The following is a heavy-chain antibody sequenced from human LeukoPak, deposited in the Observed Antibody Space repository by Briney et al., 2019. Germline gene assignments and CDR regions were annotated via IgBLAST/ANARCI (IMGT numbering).Heavy chain of an antibody. J-gene: IGHJ6*02. D-gene: IGHD3-3*01. CDR2: MNPNSGNT. V-gene: IGHV1-8*01. Sequence: ASVKVSCKASGYTFTSYDINWVRHATGQGLEWMGWMNPNSGNTGYAQKFQGRVTMTRNTSISTAYMELSSLRSEDTAVYYCARGSFWSGYYPRWSYYGMDVWGQGTTVTVSS. CDR3: ARGSFWSGYYPRWSYYGMDV. CDR1: GYTFTSYD.